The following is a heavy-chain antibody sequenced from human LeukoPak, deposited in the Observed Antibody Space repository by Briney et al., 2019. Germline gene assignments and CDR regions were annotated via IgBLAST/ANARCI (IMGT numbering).Heavy chain of an antibody. D-gene: IGHD2-21*01. CDR2: INPNSGGT. CDR3: AKAGADPVYFQYYLDV. V-gene: IGHV1-2*02. CDR1: GYTFTDYY. Sequence: ASVKVSCKTSGYTFTDYYMHWVRQAPGQGLEWMGWINPNSGGTNYAQKFQGRVTMTRDTSISTAYMELSGLRSDDTAVYYCAKAGADPVYFQYYLDVWGTGTTVT. J-gene: IGHJ6*03.